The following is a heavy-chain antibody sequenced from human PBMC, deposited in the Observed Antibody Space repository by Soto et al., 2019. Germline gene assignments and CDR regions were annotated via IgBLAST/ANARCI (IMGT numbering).Heavy chain of an antibody. V-gene: IGHV3-73*01. J-gene: IGHJ5*02. Sequence: EVQLVESGGGLVQPGNSLQLSCAASGFIFSDSVIHWVRQAPGKGLEWVGRIRRKVNSYATAYTAPVNGRFAISRDDSRDTAYLQMNSLQVEDTALYYCTRGGSNTWRFDPWGQGTLVIVSS. CDR1: GFIFSDSV. D-gene: IGHD7-27*01. CDR3: TRGGSNTWRFDP. CDR2: IRRKVNSYAT.